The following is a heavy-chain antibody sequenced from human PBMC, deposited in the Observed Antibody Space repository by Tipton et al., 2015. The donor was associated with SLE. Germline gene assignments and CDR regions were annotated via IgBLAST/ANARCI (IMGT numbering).Heavy chain of an antibody. CDR1: GGSINSGNQY. Sequence: TLSLTCNVFGGSINSGNQYWSWIRQPVGKGLEWIGRIYSSGSTNYNPSLKSRVTISVDTSKNQFSLKLSSVTAADTAVYYCARGWGYDSLYYYYGMDVWGQGTTVTVSS. V-gene: IGHV4-61*02. D-gene: IGHD5-12*01. CDR3: ARGWGYDSLYYYYGMDV. J-gene: IGHJ6*02. CDR2: IYSSGST.